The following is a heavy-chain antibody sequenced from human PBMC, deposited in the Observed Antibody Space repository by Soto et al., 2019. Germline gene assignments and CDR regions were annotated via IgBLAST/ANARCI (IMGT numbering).Heavy chain of an antibody. Sequence: EVQLLESGGGLVQPGGSLRLSCAASGFTFSSYAMSWVRQAPGKGLEWVSAISGSGGSTYYADSVKGRFTISRDNSKNTLYLQMNSLRAEDTAVYYYAKAGYYDSSGYKTFDYWGQGTLVTVSS. CDR2: ISGSGGST. D-gene: IGHD3-22*01. CDR3: AKAGYYDSSGYKTFDY. CDR1: GFTFSSYA. V-gene: IGHV3-23*01. J-gene: IGHJ4*02.